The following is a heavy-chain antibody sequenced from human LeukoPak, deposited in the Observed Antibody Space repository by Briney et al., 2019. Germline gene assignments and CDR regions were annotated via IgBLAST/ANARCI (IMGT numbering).Heavy chain of an antibody. CDR3: SKGGVATVDYFDC. Sequence: GRSLRLSCAASGFTFGSYGMHWVRQAPGKGLEWAAVISYDGRSKYYADSVRGRFTISRDDSKNTVYLQMNSLRGEDTAVYHCSKGGVATVDYFDCWGQGTLVTVSS. CDR1: GFTFGSYG. J-gene: IGHJ4*02. D-gene: IGHD5-12*01. CDR2: ISYDGRSK. V-gene: IGHV3-30*18.